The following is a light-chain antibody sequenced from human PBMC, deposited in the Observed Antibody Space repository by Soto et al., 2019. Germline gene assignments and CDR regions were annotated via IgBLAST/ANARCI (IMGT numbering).Light chain of an antibody. Sequence: DIQMTQSPYTLSASVGGRVTITCRASQNINKWLAWHQQKPGKAPKLLIYDVSALKRGVPPRFSGSGSGTEFTLTISSLQPEDFATYYCQQYDSFSVTFGQGTKVDIK. J-gene: IGKJ1*01. CDR1: QNINKW. V-gene: IGKV1-5*01. CDR3: QQYDSFSVT. CDR2: DVS.